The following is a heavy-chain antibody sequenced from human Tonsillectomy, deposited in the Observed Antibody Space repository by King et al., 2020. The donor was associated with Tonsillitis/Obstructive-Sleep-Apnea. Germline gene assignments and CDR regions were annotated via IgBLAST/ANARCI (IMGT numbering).Heavy chain of an antibody. CDR3: ARDSGRQWHPLDP. J-gene: IGHJ5*02. Sequence: VQLVESGPEVKKPGASVKVSCKASGYTFISFGISWVRQAPGQGLEWMGWISGFSGDTNCAQNLQGRVTMTTDTSTSTAYMGLRSLRSDDTAVYYCARDSGRQWHPLDPWGQGTLVTVSS. CDR2: ISGFSGDT. CDR1: GYTFISFG. V-gene: IGHV1-18*01. D-gene: IGHD6-19*01.